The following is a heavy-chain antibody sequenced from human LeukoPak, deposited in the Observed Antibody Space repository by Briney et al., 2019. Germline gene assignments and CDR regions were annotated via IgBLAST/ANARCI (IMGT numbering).Heavy chain of an antibody. Sequence: KSGGSLRLSCAASGFTFSNAWMSWVRQAPGKGLEWVGRIKSRTDGGTTDYAAPVKGRFTISRDDSKNTLYLQMNSLKTKDTAVYYCTTDLSGLGQWLGNWGQGTLVTVSS. D-gene: IGHD6-19*01. CDR3: TTDLSGLGQWLGN. V-gene: IGHV3-15*01. CDR1: GFTFSNAW. CDR2: IKSRTDGGTT. J-gene: IGHJ4*02.